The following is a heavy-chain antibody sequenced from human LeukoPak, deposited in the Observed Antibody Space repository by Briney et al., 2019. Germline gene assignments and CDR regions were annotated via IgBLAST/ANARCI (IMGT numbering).Heavy chain of an antibody. CDR3: ARDTRALYGDLPNCDY. CDR1: GFTFSSYW. J-gene: IGHJ4*02. Sequence: GGSLRFSCAASGFTFSSYWMHWVRQAPGKGLVWVSRINSDGSSTSYADSVKGRFTISRDNAKNTLYLQMNSLRAEDTAVYYCARDTRALYGDLPNCDYWGQGTLVTVSS. CDR2: INSDGSST. V-gene: IGHV3-74*01. D-gene: IGHD4-17*01.